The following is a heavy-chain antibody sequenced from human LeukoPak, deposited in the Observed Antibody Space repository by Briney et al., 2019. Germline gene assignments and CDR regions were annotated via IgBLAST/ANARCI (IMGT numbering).Heavy chain of an antibody. CDR1: GFSFRDYW. D-gene: IGHD3-10*01. J-gene: IGHJ4*02. Sequence: GGSLRLSCEASGFSFRDYWMTWIRQAPGKGPEWVANIKQDTIEKNYLDSVRGRFTISRDNAKNSLYLQMNSLRAEDTAVYYCASGFGIFDYWGQGALVTVSS. V-gene: IGHV3-7*01. CDR2: IKQDTIEK. CDR3: ASGFGIFDY.